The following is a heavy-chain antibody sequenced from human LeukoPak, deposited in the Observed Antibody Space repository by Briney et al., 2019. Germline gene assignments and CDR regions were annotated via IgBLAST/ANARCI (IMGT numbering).Heavy chain of an antibody. Sequence: PSETLSLTCTVSGGSISSSSYYWGWIRQPPGKGLEWIGSIYYSGSTYYNPSLKSRVTISVDTSKNQFSLKLSSVTAADTAVYYFARYQGYCSGGSCYHYFDYWGQGTLVTVSS. CDR2: IYYSGST. J-gene: IGHJ4*02. V-gene: IGHV4-39*01. CDR3: ARYQGYCSGGSCYHYFDY. D-gene: IGHD2-15*01. CDR1: GGSISSSSYY.